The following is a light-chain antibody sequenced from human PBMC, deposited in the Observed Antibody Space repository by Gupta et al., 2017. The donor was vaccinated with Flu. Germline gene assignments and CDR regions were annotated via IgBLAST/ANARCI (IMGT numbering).Light chain of an antibody. V-gene: IGLV1-51*01. CDR1: SSNIGTNY. J-gene: IGLJ7*01. CDR3: ATWDGRLNAVL. Sequence: QSVLTQPPSVSAAPVAKVPISCSGSSSNIGTNYMCWYQQLPGRAPKLLIYDTNQRPSGIPDRFFGSKSGKSATLAINGLKTGDEDDYSCATWDGRLNAVLFGGGTRLTVL. CDR2: DTN.